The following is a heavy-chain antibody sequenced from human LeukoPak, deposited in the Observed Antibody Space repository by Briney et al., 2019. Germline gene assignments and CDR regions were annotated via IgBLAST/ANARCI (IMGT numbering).Heavy chain of an antibody. V-gene: IGHV3-43D*03. J-gene: IGHJ3*02. D-gene: IGHD4-17*01. Sequence: GGSLRLSCAASGFTFDVYAMHCVRQAPGKGLEWVSLISWDGGSTYYADSVKGRFTISRDNSKNSLYLQMNSLRAEDTALYYCAKADYGGAFDIWGQGTMVTVSS. CDR3: AKADYGGAFDI. CDR1: GFTFDVYA. CDR2: ISWDGGST.